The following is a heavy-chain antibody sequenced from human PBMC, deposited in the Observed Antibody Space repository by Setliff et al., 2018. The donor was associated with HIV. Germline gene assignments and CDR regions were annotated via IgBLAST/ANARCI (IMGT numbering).Heavy chain of an antibody. J-gene: IGHJ4*02. CDR3: ASGYGSGSYPGD. D-gene: IGHD3-10*01. V-gene: IGHV4-34*01. CDR2: INHSGSV. Sequence: SETLSLTCAVYGESFSGYYWSWIRQPPGKGLEWIGEINHSGSVNYNPSLKSRVTISVDTSKNQFSLKLSSVTAADTAVYYCASGYGSGSYPGDWGQGTLVTVSS. CDR1: GESFSGYY.